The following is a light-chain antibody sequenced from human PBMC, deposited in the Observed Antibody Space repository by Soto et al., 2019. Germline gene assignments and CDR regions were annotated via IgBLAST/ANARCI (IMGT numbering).Light chain of an antibody. CDR3: QQRHMWPIT. J-gene: IGKJ5*01. Sequence: EIVLTQSPDTLSLSPGERATLSCRASQSVSSNYVAWYQQKPGQAPRLLTHGSSSRATGVPDRFSGRGSGTTFTLVISSLEPEDSAVYYCQQRHMWPITFGQGTRLEIK. CDR2: GSS. CDR1: QSVSSNY. V-gene: IGKV3D-20*02.